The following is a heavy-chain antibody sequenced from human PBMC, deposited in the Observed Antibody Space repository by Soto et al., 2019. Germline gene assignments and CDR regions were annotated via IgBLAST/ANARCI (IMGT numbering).Heavy chain of an antibody. CDR3: ARDSAYYSGSYYFDY. D-gene: IGHD1-26*01. V-gene: IGHV1-69*01. CDR1: GGTFSSYA. Sequence: QVQLVQSGAEVKKPGSSVKVSCKASGGTFSSYAISWVRQAPGQGLEWMGGIIPIFGTANYAQKFQGRVTITADESTSTADMELSSLRSEDTAVYYCARDSAYYSGSYYFDYWGQGTLVTVSS. J-gene: IGHJ4*02. CDR2: IIPIFGTA.